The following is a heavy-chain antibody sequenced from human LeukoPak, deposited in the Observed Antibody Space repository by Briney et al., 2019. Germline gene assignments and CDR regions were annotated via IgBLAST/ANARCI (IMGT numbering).Heavy chain of an antibody. CDR3: ARLIGGGPNYYGMDV. D-gene: IGHD3-10*01. V-gene: IGHV5-51*01. CDR1: EYSFTGYW. J-gene: IGHJ6*02. CDR2: IYPGDSDT. Sequence: GESLKISCKVSEYSFTGYWISWVRRMPGKGLEWMGIIYPGDSDTRYSPSFQGQVTISADRSINTAYLQWSSLKASDTAMYYCARLIGGGPNYYGMDVWGQGTTVTVPS.